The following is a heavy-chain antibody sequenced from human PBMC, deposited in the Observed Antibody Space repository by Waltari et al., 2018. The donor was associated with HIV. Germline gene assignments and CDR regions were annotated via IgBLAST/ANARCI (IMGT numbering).Heavy chain of an antibody. J-gene: IGHJ6*02. CDR1: GHSFTSLA. CDR2: VNTANGHT. D-gene: IGHD6-19*01. Sequence: VQLVPSGAEEKRPGASGKISCKASGHSFTSLAIHWVRQAPGQRLEWVGWVNTANGHTKESQNFQGRVTITRDTSATTASMELNSLRSEDTAVYYCAREMSLIRVIAVAMDVWGQGTTVTVSS. V-gene: IGHV1-3*05. CDR3: AREMSLIRVIAVAMDV.